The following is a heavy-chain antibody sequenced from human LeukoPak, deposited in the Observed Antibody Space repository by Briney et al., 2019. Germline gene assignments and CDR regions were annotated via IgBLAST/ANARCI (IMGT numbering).Heavy chain of an antibody. V-gene: IGHV6-1*01. CDR3: ASGEVVVPADTDITSGMDV. Sequence: SQTLSLTCAISGYSVSGTSVAWNWIRQSPSRGLEWLGRTWYRSNWYNDYAVSVKSRLTINPDTSKNQFSLQLNSVTAADTAVYYCASGEVVVPADTDITSGMDVWGQGTTVTVSS. CDR2: TWYRSNWYN. D-gene: IGHD2-2*01. J-gene: IGHJ6*02. CDR1: GYSVSGTSVA.